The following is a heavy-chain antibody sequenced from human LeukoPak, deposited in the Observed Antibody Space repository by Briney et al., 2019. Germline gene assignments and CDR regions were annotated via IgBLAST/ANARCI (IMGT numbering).Heavy chain of an antibody. Sequence: GGSLRLSCAASGFTFSSYSMNWVRQAPGKGLEWVSSISSSSSYIYYADSVKGRFTISRDNAKNSLYLQMNSLRAEDTAVYYCARDRFLYGSDAAFDYWGQGTLVTVSS. CDR1: GFTFSSYS. CDR3: ARDRFLYGSDAAFDY. D-gene: IGHD3-10*01. CDR2: ISSSSSYI. J-gene: IGHJ4*02. V-gene: IGHV3-21*01.